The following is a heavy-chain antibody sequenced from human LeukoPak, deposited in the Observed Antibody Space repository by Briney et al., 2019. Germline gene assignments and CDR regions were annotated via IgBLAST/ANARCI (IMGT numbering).Heavy chain of an antibody. V-gene: IGHV3-48*01. Sequence: PGGSLRLSCAASGFTFTILGLNWVRQAPGKGPEWVSYIDARSGTTYYADSVQGRFTISRDDARESVFLQMDGLRVDDTAVYYCARTYDFGRGPPGDAFDNWGPGTWVIVSA. CDR1: GFTFTILG. D-gene: IGHD3-3*01. CDR2: IDARSGTT. CDR3: ARTYDFGRGPPGDAFDN. J-gene: IGHJ3*02.